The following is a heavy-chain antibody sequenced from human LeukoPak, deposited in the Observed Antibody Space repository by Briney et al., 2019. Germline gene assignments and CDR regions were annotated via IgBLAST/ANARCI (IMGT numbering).Heavy chain of an antibody. CDR3: ARDTAMGLYYYGMDV. Sequence: SETLSLTCTVSGGSISSYYWSWIRQPPGKGLEWIGYIYYSGSTNYNPSLKSQVTISVDTSKNQFSLKLSSVTAADTAVYYCARDTAMGLYYYGMDVWGKGTTVTVSS. D-gene: IGHD5-18*01. CDR1: GGSISSYY. CDR2: IYYSGST. J-gene: IGHJ6*04. V-gene: IGHV4-59*01.